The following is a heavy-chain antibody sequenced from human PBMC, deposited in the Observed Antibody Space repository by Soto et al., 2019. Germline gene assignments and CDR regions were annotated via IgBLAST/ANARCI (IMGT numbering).Heavy chain of an antibody. Sequence: QVQLVESGGGVVQPGRSLRLSCAASGFTFSSYAMHWVRQAPGKGLEWVAVISYDGSNKYYADSVKGRFTISRDNSKNTLYLQMNSLRAEDTAVYYCAKGGVYSYGQFDYWGQGTLVTVSS. J-gene: IGHJ4*02. CDR3: AKGGVYSYGQFDY. D-gene: IGHD5-18*01. CDR2: ISYDGSNK. CDR1: GFTFSSYA. V-gene: IGHV3-30*04.